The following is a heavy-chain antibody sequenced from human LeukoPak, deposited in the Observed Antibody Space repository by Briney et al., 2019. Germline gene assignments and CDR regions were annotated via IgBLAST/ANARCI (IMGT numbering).Heavy chain of an antibody. CDR1: GGSISSHY. Sequence: SETLSLTCTVSGGSISSHYWSWIRQPPGKGLDWIGYIYYSGSTNYNPSLKSRVTISVDTSKNQFSLKLSSVSPVHTAVYYCSSAVGVTSIHTMNVWGNATTVTVSS. CDR2: IYYSGST. CDR3: SSAVGVTSIHTMNV. V-gene: IGHV4-59*11. J-gene: IGHJ6*03. D-gene: IGHD3-3*01.